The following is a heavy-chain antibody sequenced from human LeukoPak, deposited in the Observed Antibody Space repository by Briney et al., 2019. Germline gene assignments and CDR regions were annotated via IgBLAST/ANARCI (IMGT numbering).Heavy chain of an antibody. D-gene: IGHD6-19*01. CDR3: ARSNRIAVASAEYFQH. V-gene: IGHV1-2*02. CDR1: GYTFTGYY. Sequence: ASVKVSFKASGYTFTGYYMHWVRQAPGQGLEWMGWINPNSGGTNYAQKFQGRVTMTRDTSISTAYMELSRLRSDNTAVYYCARSNRIAVASAEYFQHWGQGTLVTVSS. J-gene: IGHJ1*01. CDR2: INPNSGGT.